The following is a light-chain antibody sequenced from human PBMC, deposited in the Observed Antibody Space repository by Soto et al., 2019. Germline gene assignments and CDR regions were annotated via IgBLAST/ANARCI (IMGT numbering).Light chain of an antibody. Sequence: LTQPASVSGSPGQSITISCTGTSSDVGGYDYVSWYQQHPGKAPRLMIFDVSERPSGVPDRFSGSKSGNTASLTISGLQAEDEADYYCCLYAVTFYVFGTGPRSPS. CDR2: DVS. CDR1: SSDVGGYDY. V-gene: IGLV2-11*01. CDR3: CLYAVTFYV. J-gene: IGLJ1*01.